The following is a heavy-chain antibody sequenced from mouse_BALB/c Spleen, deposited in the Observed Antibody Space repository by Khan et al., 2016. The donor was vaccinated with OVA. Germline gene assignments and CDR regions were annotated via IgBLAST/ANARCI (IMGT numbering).Heavy chain of an antibody. V-gene: IGHV2-9*02. D-gene: IGHD1-3*01. Sequence: QVQLMQSGPGLVAPSQSLSITCTVSGFSLTSYGVHWVRQPPGKGLEWLGVIWAGGSTNYNSALMSRLSISKDNSKSQVFVNMNSLQTEDTAMYXCARMEDIWGEGITLTVSA. CDR3: ARMEDI. J-gene: IGHJ2*01. CDR1: GFSLTSYG. CDR2: IWAGGST.